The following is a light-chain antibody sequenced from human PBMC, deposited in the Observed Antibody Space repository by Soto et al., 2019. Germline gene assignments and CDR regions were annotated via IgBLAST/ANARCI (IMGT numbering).Light chain of an antibody. CDR2: DAF. J-gene: IGKJ4*01. CDR1: QSVSNY. V-gene: IGKV3-11*01. Sequence: DIVLTQSPATLSLSPGERATLSCRASQSVSNYLAWYQQKPGQAPMLLIYDAFNRTTGIPPRFSGSGSGTDFTLTISSLEPEDFAVYYCQHRYNWPPLTFGGGTKVEIK. CDR3: QHRYNWPPLT.